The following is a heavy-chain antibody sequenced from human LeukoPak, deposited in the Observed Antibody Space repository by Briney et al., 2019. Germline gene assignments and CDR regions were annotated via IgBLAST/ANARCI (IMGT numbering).Heavy chain of an antibody. D-gene: IGHD5-24*01. J-gene: IGHJ4*02. CDR1: GFTFSSYS. CDR2: ISSSSSYI. Sequence: KPGGSLRLSCAASGFTFSSYSMNWVRQAPGKGLEWVSSISSSSSYIYYADSVKGRFTISRDNAKNSLYLQMNSLRAEDTAVYYCARARRDGYNSFGYWGQGTLVTVSS. V-gene: IGHV3-21*01. CDR3: ARARRDGYNSFGY.